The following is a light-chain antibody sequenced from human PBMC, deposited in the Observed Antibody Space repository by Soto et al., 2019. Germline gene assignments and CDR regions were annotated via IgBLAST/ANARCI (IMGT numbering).Light chain of an antibody. CDR1: QSVSNNY. CDR3: QQYGGSGT. CDR2: GAS. Sequence: TALTPSPGTLSLSPGERATLSCRASQSVSNNYLAWYQQKPGQAPRLLIYGASNRATGIPDRFSGSGSGTDFTLTISRLEPEDFAVYYCQQYGGSGTFGQGTRWIS. V-gene: IGKV3-20*01. J-gene: IGKJ1*01.